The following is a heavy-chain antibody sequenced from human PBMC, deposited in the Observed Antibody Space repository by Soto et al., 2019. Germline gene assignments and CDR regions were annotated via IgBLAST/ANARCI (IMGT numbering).Heavy chain of an antibody. CDR3: VRYIFARVFEI. CDR1: GDTFTNLD. CDR2: MHANSGNR. D-gene: IGHD2-21*01. Sequence: QVQLVQSGAEVKEPGASVKVSCKASGDTFTNLDFNWVRQATGQGLEWVGWMHANSGNRGYAQKFQDRVTLTRDTSISTAYMELSSLRSEDTAVYYCVRYIFARVFEIWGQGTKVTVSS. V-gene: IGHV1-8*01. J-gene: IGHJ3*02.